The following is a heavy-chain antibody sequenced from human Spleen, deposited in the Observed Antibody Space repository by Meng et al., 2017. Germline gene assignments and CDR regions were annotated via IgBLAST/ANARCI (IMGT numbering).Heavy chain of an antibody. CDR2: IYYTGST. CDR3: AGDLWVGMPPAMMAHDFDY. Sequence: SETLSLTCTVSGGSISSSSYYWGWIRQSPGKGLEWIGCIYYTGSTYSNPSLKSRVTISLDTSKNQFSLNLSSVTAADMSVYYCAGDLWVGMPPAMMAHDFDYWGQGMLVTVSS. V-gene: IGHV4-39*07. J-gene: IGHJ4*02. CDR1: GGSISSSSYY. D-gene: IGHD2-2*01.